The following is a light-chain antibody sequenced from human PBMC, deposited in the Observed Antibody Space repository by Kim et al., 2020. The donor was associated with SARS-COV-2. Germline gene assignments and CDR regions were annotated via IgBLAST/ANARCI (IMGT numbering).Light chain of an antibody. J-gene: IGKJ2*01. Sequence: DIQMTQSPSSLSASVGDRVTITCQASQYISNYLNWYQQKPGKAPKLLIYDASNLETGVPSRFSGSGSGTDFTFTISSLQPEDIATYYCQQYDNLPYTFGRVTKLDI. CDR2: DAS. CDR3: QQYDNLPYT. CDR1: QYISNY. V-gene: IGKV1-33*01.